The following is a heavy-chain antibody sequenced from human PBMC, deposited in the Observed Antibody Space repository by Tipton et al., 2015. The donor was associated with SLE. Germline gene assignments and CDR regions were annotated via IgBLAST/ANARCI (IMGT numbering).Heavy chain of an antibody. CDR3: GRPWGFSSGWQGSAFDI. J-gene: IGHJ3*02. CDR2: ISSNGGST. Sequence: SLRLSCAASGFTFSSYAMHWVRQAPGKGLEYVSAISSNGGSTYYANSVKGRFTISRDNSKNTLYLQMNSLRVEDTAVYHCGRPWGFSSGWQGSAFDIWGQGTMVTVSS. V-gene: IGHV3-64*01. D-gene: IGHD6-19*01. CDR1: GFTFSSYA.